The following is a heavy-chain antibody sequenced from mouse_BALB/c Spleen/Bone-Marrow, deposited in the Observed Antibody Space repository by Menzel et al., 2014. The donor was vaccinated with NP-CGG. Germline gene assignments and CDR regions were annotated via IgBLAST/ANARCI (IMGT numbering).Heavy chain of an antibody. Sequence: EVQLQQSGAELVKPGASVKLSCTASGFNIKDTYMHWVKQRPEQGLEWIERIDPANGNTKYDPKFQGKATITADTSSNTAYLQLSSLTSEDTAVYYCARYGLGTYFDYWGQGTTLTVSS. CDR3: ARYGLGTYFDY. CDR2: IDPANGNT. V-gene: IGHV14-3*02. D-gene: IGHD3-1*01. CDR1: GFNIKDTY. J-gene: IGHJ2*01.